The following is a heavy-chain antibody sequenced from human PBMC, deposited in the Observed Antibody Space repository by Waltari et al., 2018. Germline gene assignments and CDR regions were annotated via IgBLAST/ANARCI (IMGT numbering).Heavy chain of an antibody. D-gene: IGHD3-16*02. Sequence: QVQLQQWGAGLLKPSETLSLTCAVYGGSFSGYYWSWIRQPPGKGLEWIGEINHSGSTNYNPSLKSRVTISVDTSKNQFSLKRSSVTAADTAVYYCARHYRAADAFDIWGQGTMVTVSS. V-gene: IGHV4-34*01. J-gene: IGHJ3*02. CDR1: GGSFSGYY. CDR2: INHSGST. CDR3: ARHYRAADAFDI.